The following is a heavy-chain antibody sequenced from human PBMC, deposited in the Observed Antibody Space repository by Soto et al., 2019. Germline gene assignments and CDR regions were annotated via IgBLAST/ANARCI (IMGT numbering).Heavy chain of an antibody. CDR2: IRSRANSYAT. Sequence: EVQLVESGGTLVQPGGSLKLSCAASGFIFSGSALHWVRQASGKGLEWVGRIRSRANSYATSYAASVKGRFTISRDDSKNTAYLQMNSLKTEDTAVYYCTRPADGCSGYTFDQWGQGTLVTVSS. J-gene: IGHJ4*02. V-gene: IGHV3-73*01. CDR3: TRPADGCSGYTFDQ. D-gene: IGHD3-22*01. CDR1: GFIFSGSA.